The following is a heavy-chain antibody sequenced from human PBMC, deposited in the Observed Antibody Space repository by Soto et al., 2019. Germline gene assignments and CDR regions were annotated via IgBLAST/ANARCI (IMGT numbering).Heavy chain of an antibody. D-gene: IGHD3-16*02. CDR2: IYHSGIT. J-gene: IGHJ4*02. CDR3: ARVWGSYRYFDY. Sequence: SETLSLTCAVSGYSISSGYYWGWIRQPPGKGLEWIGSIYHSGITYYNPSLKSRVTISVDTSKHQFSLKLSSVTAADTAVYYCARVWGSYRYFDYWGQGTLVTAPQ. V-gene: IGHV4-38-2*01. CDR1: GYSISSGYY.